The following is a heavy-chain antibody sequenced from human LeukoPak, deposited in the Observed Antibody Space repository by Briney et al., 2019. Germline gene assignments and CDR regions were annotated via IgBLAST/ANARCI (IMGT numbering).Heavy chain of an antibody. J-gene: IGHJ4*02. D-gene: IGHD3-22*01. V-gene: IGHV4-39*07. Sequence: SETLSLTCTVSGGSISSSSYYWGWIRQPPGKGLEWIGSIYYSGSTYYNPSLKSRVTISVDTSKNQFSLKLSSVTAADTAVYYCARVGIKYYYDSSGYYQSPDYWGQGTLVTVSS. CDR3: ARVGIKYYYDSSGYYQSPDY. CDR2: IYYSGST. CDR1: GGSISSSSYY.